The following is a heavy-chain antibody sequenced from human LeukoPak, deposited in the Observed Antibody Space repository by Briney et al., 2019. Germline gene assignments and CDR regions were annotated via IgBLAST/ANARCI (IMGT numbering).Heavy chain of an antibody. Sequence: SSETLSLTCTVSGGSISSSSDNWVWIRQPPGKGLEWIGSIYYTGITYYNPSVMSRVTMSVDTSRNQFSLRLSSVTAADTAMYYCARQGRATVDMYMDDWGNGTTVTVSS. J-gene: IGHJ6*03. CDR3: ARQGRATVDMYMDD. D-gene: IGHD5-12*01. CDR1: GGSISSSSDN. V-gene: IGHV4-39*01. CDR2: IYYTGIT.